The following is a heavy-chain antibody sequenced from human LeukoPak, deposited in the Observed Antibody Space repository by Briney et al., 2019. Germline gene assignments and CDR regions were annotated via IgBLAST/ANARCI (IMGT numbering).Heavy chain of an antibody. J-gene: IGHJ6*02. CDR1: GGSISSSSYY. Sequence: SEPLSLTCTVSGGSISSSSYYWGCIRQPPGKGLGWTGSIYYSGTTYYNPSHKSRATISVDTSKNQSSLNLSSVTAADTAVYYFARHSSFQLWFGEFVGYYYYGMDVWGQGTTVTVSS. CDR2: IYYSGTT. V-gene: IGHV4-39*01. D-gene: IGHD3-10*01. CDR3: ARHSSFQLWFGEFVGYYYYGMDV.